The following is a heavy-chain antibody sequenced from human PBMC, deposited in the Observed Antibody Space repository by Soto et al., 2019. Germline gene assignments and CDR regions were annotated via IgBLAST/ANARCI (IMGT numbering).Heavy chain of an antibody. CDR3: ARALRSYDSSGYYRYYFDY. CDR2: IYYSGST. J-gene: IGHJ4*02. CDR1: GGSISSYY. D-gene: IGHD3-22*01. V-gene: IGHV4-59*01. Sequence: QVQLQESGPGLVKPSETLSLTCTVSGGSISSYYWSWIRQPPGKGLEWIGYIYYSGSTNYNPSLKRRVTISVDTSKNQFSLKLSSVTAADTAVYYCARALRSYDSSGYYRYYFDYWGQGTLVTVSS.